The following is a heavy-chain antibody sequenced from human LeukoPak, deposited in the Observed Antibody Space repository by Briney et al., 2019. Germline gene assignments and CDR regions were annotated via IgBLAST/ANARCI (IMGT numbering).Heavy chain of an antibody. J-gene: IGHJ4*02. D-gene: IGHD6-13*01. Sequence: SETLSLTCTVSGGSISNYYWSWIRQPPGKGLEWIGYIYYSGSTNYNPSLKSRVTISVDTSKNQFSLKLSSVTAADTAVYYCARQVSGSSRGPFDYWGQGTLVTVSS. CDR3: ARQVSGSSRGPFDY. CDR1: GGSISNYY. CDR2: IYYSGST. V-gene: IGHV4-59*08.